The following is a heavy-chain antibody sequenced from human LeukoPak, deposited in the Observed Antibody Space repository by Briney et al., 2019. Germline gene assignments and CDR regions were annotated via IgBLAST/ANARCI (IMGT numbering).Heavy chain of an antibody. Sequence: ASVKVSCKASGYTFTSYGISWVRQAPGQGLEWMGWISAYAQKFQGRVTMTTDTSTSTAYMELRSLRSDDTAVYYCARRFNYYDSSGYHEGFYFDYWGQGTPVTVSS. V-gene: IGHV1-18*01. J-gene: IGHJ4*02. CDR1: GYTFTSYG. CDR2: ISAY. D-gene: IGHD3-22*01. CDR3: ARRFNYYDSSGYHEGFYFDY.